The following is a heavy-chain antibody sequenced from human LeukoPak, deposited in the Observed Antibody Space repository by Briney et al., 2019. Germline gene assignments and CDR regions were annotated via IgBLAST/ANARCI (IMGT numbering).Heavy chain of an antibody. CDR1: GFTFDDYA. CDR2: ISWGGGST. V-gene: IGHV3-43D*04. Sequence: GGSLRLSCAASGFTFDDYAMHWVRQAPGKGLEWVSLISWGGGSTYYADSVKGRFTISRENSKNSLYLHMNSLRAEDTALYYCAKDRSGNSYGHFDYWGQGTLVTVSP. CDR3: AKDRSGNSYGHFDY. D-gene: IGHD3-10*01. J-gene: IGHJ4*02.